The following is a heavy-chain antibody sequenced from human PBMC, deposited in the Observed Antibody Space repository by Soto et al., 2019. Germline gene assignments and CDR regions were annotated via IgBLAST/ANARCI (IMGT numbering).Heavy chain of an antibody. V-gene: IGHV3-49*05. CDR1: GFTFGDYA. J-gene: IGHJ4*02. CDR3: TRSDYDSSGYELYYFDY. CDR2: IRSKAYGGTT. Sequence: EVQLVESGGGLVKPGRSLRLSCTASGFTFGDYAMSWFRQAPGKGLEWVGFIRSKAYGGTTEYAASVKGRFTISRDDSKSIAYLQMNSLKTEDTAVYYCTRSDYDSSGYELYYFDYWGQGTLVTVSS. D-gene: IGHD3-22*01.